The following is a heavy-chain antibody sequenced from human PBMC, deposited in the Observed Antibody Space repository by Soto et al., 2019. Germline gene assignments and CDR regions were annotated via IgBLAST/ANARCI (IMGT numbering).Heavy chain of an antibody. Sequence: SVKLACKASGYAFTRYGIGWGRQAPVQGLEWMGWISAYNGNTNYSQKLQGRVTMTTDTSTSTAYMELRRLRSDDTAVYYCARGDYDCRSGAVAPYGNWGQATLGT. CDR1: GYAFTRYG. D-gene: IGHD3-3*01. V-gene: IGHV1-18*04. CDR2: ISAYNGNT. CDR3: ARGDYDCRSGAVAPYGN. J-gene: IGHJ4*02.